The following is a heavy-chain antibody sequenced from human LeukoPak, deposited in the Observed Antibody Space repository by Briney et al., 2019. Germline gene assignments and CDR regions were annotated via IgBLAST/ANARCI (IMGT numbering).Heavy chain of an antibody. D-gene: IGHD6-13*01. CDR3: VKGSLAAAGAFDY. Sequence: QPGGSLRLSCSPSGFTFSSYAMHWLRQAPGKGQEYVSAISSNGGSTYYAHSVKGRFTISRDNSKNTLYLQMSSLRAEDTAVYYCVKGSLAAAGAFDYWGQGTLVTVSS. J-gene: IGHJ4*02. CDR2: ISSNGGST. V-gene: IGHV3-64D*06. CDR1: GFTFSSYA.